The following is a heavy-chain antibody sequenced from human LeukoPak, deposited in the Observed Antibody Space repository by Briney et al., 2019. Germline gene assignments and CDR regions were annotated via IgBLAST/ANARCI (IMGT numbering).Heavy chain of an antibody. V-gene: IGHV4-30-2*01. CDR1: AGSISSGGYS. D-gene: IGHD6-13*01. CDR2: ICHSGST. Sequence: PSQTLSLTCAVSAGSISSGGYSWSWIRQPPGKSLEWIGYICHSGSTYYNPSLKSRVTISVDRSKNQFSLKLSSVTAADTAVYYCAGGPKIAAAGTGYWGQGTLVTVSS. J-gene: IGHJ4*02. CDR3: AGGPKIAAAGTGY.